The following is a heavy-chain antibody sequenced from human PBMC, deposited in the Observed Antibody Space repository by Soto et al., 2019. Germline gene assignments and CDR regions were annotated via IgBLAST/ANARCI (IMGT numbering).Heavy chain of an antibody. V-gene: IGHV3-23*01. CDR2: ISGSDGGST. CDR3: ARDLSSSFY. CDR1: GFTFSSYA. D-gene: IGHD6-13*01. J-gene: IGHJ4*02. Sequence: PGGSLRLSCAASGFTFSSYAMSWVRQAPGKGLEWVSAISGSDGGSTFYADSVKGRFTISRDNSKNTVYLQMNNLRAEDTAVYYCARDLSSSFYWGRGTLVTVSS.